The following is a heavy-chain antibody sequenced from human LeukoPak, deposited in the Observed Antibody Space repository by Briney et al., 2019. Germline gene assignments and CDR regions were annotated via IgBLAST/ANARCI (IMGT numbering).Heavy chain of an antibody. CDR3: AKAPLGRCSGAICYYFDS. Sequence: GGSLRLSCAASGFMFSKSWMHWVRQVPGKGLVWVARIYNDGSTTNYADSVKGRFTISRDNSKNTLYLQMNSLRAEDAAVYYCAKAPLGRCSGAICYYFDSWGQGTLVTVSS. CDR2: IYNDGSTT. V-gene: IGHV3-74*01. J-gene: IGHJ4*02. CDR1: GFMFSKSW. D-gene: IGHD2-15*01.